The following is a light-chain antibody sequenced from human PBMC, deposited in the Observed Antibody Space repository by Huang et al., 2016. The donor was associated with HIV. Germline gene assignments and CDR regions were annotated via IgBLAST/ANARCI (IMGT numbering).Light chain of an antibody. Sequence: EMVMTQSPATLSVSPGERITLSCRASQSVSGNLAWYQQRPGQAPRLLIDGASTRATGVPPRFSGGGSGTVFTLTISGLQSEDFATYYCQQYNNWPPWTFGQGTKVEIK. CDR2: GAS. J-gene: IGKJ1*01. V-gene: IGKV3-15*01. CDR1: QSVSGN. CDR3: QQYNNWPPWT.